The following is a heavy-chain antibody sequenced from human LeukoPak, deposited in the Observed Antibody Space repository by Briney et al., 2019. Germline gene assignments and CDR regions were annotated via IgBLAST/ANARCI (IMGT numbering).Heavy chain of an antibody. CDR3: TTKVIRGNSGDDYDD. CDR2: ISSDGNDK. CDR1: GVTFSSYG. V-gene: IGHV3-30*03. Sequence: PGGSLRLSCAASGVTFSSYGMHWVRQAPGKGLEWVALISSDGNDKLYGDSVKGRFTTSRDDSKSTLYLQMSSLRAEDTAVYYCTTKVIRGNSGDDYDDWGQGTLVTVSS. D-gene: IGHD5-12*01. J-gene: IGHJ4*02.